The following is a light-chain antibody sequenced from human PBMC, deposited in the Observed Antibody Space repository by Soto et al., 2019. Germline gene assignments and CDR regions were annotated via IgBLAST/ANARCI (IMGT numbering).Light chain of an antibody. V-gene: IGKV1-5*01. CDR3: QQYNSYSRYT. Sequence: DIQMTQSPSTLSASVGDRVTITCRASQSISSWLAWYQQKPGKAPKLLIYDASSLESGVPSRFSGSGSGTEFTLTISSLQPDDFAPYYCQQYNSYSRYTFGQGTKLE. CDR2: DAS. CDR1: QSISSW. J-gene: IGKJ2*01.